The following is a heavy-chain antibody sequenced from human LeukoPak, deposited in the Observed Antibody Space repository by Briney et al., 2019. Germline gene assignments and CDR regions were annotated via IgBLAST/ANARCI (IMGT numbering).Heavy chain of an antibody. J-gene: IGHJ4*02. CDR3: ARAWIAAAGNGKYFDY. Sequence: SETLSLTCAVYGGSFSGYYWSWIRQPPGKGLEWIGEINHSGSTNYNPSLKSRVTISVDTSKNQFSLKLSSVTAADTAVYYCARAWIAAAGNGKYFDYWGQGTLVTVSS. D-gene: IGHD6-13*01. CDR2: INHSGST. V-gene: IGHV4-34*01. CDR1: GGSFSGYY.